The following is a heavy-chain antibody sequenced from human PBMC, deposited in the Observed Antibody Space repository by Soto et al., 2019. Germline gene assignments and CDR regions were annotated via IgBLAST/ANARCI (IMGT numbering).Heavy chain of an antibody. V-gene: IGHV3-23*01. J-gene: IGHJ4*02. CDR3: AKGGQYSSGRFDY. CDR1: GFTFSSYA. D-gene: IGHD6-19*01. CDR2: ISSSGGST. Sequence: EVQLLESGGGLVQPGGSLRLSCAASGFTFSSYAMNWVPQAPGKGLEWVSGISSSGGSTYYADSVKGRFTISRDNSKNTLFLQMNSLRADDTAVYFCAKGGQYSSGRFDYWGQGTLVTVSS.